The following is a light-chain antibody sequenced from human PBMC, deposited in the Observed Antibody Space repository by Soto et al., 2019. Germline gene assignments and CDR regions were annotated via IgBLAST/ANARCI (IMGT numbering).Light chain of an antibody. J-gene: IGLJ2*01. CDR2: GNS. V-gene: IGLV1-40*01. Sequence: QSALTQPPSVSGAPGQRVTISCTGSSSNIGAGYDVHWYQQLPGTAPKLLIYGNSNRPSGVPDRFSGSKSGTSASLAITGLQAEEEADYYCQSYDSSLSAVVFGGGTKLTVL. CDR1: SSNIGAGYD. CDR3: QSYDSSLSAVV.